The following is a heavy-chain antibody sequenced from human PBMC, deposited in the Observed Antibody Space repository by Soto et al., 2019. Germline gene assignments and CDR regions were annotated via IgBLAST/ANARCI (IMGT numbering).Heavy chain of an antibody. CDR3: AGGGVRGVITRTRDYYGMDV. CDR2: IYPGDSDT. D-gene: IGHD3-10*01. V-gene: IGHV5-51*01. J-gene: IGHJ6*02. Sequence: GEFLKISCKGSGYSFTSYWIGWVRQMPGKGLEGVGIIYPGDSDTRYSPSFQGQVTISADKSISTAYLQWSCLKASDTAMYYCAGGGVRGVITRTRDYYGMDVWGQGTTVTVSS. CDR1: GYSFTSYW.